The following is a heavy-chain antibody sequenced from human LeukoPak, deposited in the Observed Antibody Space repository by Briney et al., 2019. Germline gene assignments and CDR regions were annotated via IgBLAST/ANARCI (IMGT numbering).Heavy chain of an antibody. CDR2: IIPIFGTA. V-gene: IGHV1-69*01. D-gene: IGHD1-26*01. CDR1: GGTLSSYA. J-gene: IGHJ4*02. CDR3: ARWEWELGLIDY. Sequence: SVKVSCKASGGTLSSYAISWVRQAPGQGLEWMGGIIPIFGTANYAQKFQGRVTITADESTGTAYMELSSLRSEDTAVYYCARWEWELGLIDYWGQGTLVTVSS.